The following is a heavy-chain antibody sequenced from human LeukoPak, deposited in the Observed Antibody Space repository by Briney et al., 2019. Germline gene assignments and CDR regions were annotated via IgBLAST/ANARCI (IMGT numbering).Heavy chain of an antibody. D-gene: IGHD1-1*01. CDR3: TKDFSNSWNVEI. J-gene: IGHJ3*02. CDR1: GFTFSSYG. Sequence: GGSQRLTCAASGFTFSSYGMSWVRQAPGKGLEWVSGINGDGSNTYYADSVKGRFTISRDNSKNTLYLQMNSLRAEDTAVYYCTKDFSNSWNVEIWGQGTMVTVSS. V-gene: IGHV3-23*01. CDR2: INGDGSNT.